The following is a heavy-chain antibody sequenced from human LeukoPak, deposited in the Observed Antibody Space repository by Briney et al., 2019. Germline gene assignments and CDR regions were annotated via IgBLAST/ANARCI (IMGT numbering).Heavy chain of an antibody. V-gene: IGHV3-23*01. CDR3: AKDRQWERSFDY. D-gene: IGHD1-26*01. Sequence: PGGSLRLSCAASGFTFSSYAMSWVRQAPGKGLEWVSAISGSGGSTYYADSVKGRFTISRYNSKHTLYLQMNSLRAEDTAVYYCAKDRQWERSFDYWGQGTLVTVSS. J-gene: IGHJ4*02. CDR1: GFTFSSYA. CDR2: ISGSGGST.